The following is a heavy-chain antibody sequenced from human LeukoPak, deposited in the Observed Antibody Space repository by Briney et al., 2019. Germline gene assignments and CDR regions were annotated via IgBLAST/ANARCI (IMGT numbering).Heavy chain of an antibody. V-gene: IGHV3-48*01. CDR2: ISSSSSTI. Sequence: PGGSLRLSCAASGFTFSSYSMNWVRQAPGKGLEWVSYISSSSSTIYYADSVKGRFTISRDNAKNSLYLQMNSLRAEGTAVYYCARDHYDFWSGYPPSYMDVWGKGTTVTVSS. D-gene: IGHD3-3*01. CDR1: GFTFSSYS. J-gene: IGHJ6*03. CDR3: ARDHYDFWSGYPPSYMDV.